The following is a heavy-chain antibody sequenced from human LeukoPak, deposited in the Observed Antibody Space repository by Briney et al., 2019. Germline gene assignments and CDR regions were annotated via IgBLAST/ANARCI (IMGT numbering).Heavy chain of an antibody. D-gene: IGHD3-22*01. CDR1: GGSISSGDYY. V-gene: IGHV4-30-4*01. CDR3: ARETYYYDSSGDVRAFDI. CDR2: IYYSGST. J-gene: IGHJ3*02. Sequence: SETLSLTCTVSGGSISSGDYYWSWIRQPPGKGLEWIGYIYYSGSTYYNPSLKSRVTISVDTSKNQFSLKLSSVTAADTAVYYCARETYYYDSSGDVRAFDIWGQGTMVTVSS.